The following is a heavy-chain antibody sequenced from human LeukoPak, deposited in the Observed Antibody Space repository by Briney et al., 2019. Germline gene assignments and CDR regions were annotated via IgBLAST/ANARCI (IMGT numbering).Heavy chain of an antibody. Sequence: GGSLRLSCTASGFTFGDYAMSWVRQAPGKGLEWVGFIRSKAYGGTTEYAASLKGRFTISRDDSKSITYLQMNSLKTEDTAVYYCSGSSSRGADYWGQGTLVTVSS. V-gene: IGHV3-49*04. CDR3: SGSSSRGADY. CDR1: GFTFGDYA. CDR2: IRSKAYGGTT. D-gene: IGHD6-6*01. J-gene: IGHJ4*02.